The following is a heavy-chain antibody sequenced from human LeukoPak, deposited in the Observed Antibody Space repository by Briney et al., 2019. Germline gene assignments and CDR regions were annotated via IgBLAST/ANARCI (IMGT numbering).Heavy chain of an antibody. J-gene: IGHJ5*02. CDR3: ARGGRDYYGSGSYDWFDP. D-gene: IGHD3-10*01. V-gene: IGHV4-34*01. CDR1: GGSFSGYY. CDR2: INHSGST. Sequence: SETLSLTCAVYGGSFSGYYWSWIRQPPGKGLEWIGEINHSGSTNYNPSLKSRVTISVATSKNQFSLKLSSVTAADTAVYYCARGGRDYYGSGSYDWFDPWGQGTLVTVSS.